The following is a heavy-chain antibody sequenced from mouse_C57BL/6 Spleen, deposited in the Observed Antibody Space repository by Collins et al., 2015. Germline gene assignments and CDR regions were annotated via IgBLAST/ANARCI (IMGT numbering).Heavy chain of an antibody. CDR3: ARNDGYGYWYFDV. Sequence: QVQLKESGPGLVAPSQSLSITCTVSGFSLTSYGVHWVRQPPGKGLEWLVVIWSDGSTTYNSALKSRLNISKDNSKSQVFLKMNSLQTDDTAMYYCARNDGYGYWYFDVWGAGTTVTVSS. D-gene: IGHD2-3*01. V-gene: IGHV2-6*02. CDR1: GFSLTSYG. CDR2: IWSDGST. J-gene: IGHJ1*01.